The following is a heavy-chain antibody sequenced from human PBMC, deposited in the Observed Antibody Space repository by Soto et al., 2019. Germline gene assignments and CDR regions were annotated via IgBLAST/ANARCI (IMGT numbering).Heavy chain of an antibody. V-gene: IGHV4-30-4*01. CDR1: GGSISSGDYY. CDR2: IYYSGST. J-gene: IGHJ4*02. D-gene: IGHD5-18*01. CDR3: AITKRGYSYGYEAGFDY. Sequence: KASETLSLTCTVSGGSISSGDYYWSWIRQPPXKGLEWIGYIYYSGSTYYNPSLKSRVTISVDTSKNQFSLKLSSVTAADTAVYYCAITKRGYSYGYEAGFDYWGQGTLVTVSS.